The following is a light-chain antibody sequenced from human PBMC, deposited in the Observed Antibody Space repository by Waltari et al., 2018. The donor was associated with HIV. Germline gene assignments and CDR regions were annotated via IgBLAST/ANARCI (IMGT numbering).Light chain of an antibody. CDR2: ACS. CDR1: SSDIGSYHL. J-gene: IGLJ1*01. Sequence: QSALTQPASVSGSPGQSITISCTGTSSDIGSYHLVSWYQQHPGKAPKLMIYACSNSPGGVSNRSSGSKSGNTASLTISGLQAEDEADYYCYSYAGSRTGYVFGTGTKVTVL. V-gene: IGLV2-23*01. CDR3: YSYAGSRTGYV.